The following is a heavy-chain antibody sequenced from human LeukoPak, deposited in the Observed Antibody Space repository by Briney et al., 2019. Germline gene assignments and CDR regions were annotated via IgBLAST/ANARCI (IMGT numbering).Heavy chain of an antibody. V-gene: IGHV1/OR15-3*02. Sequence: ASVKVSCKASGYTFTDYFMNWMRQAPGQRLEWMGWINAGNGNTKYSQKFQGRVTITRDTSASTAYMELSSLRSEDTAVYYCARERVGRGGWNWFDPWGQGTLVTVSS. CDR1: GYTFTDYF. D-gene: IGHD6-19*01. CDR3: ARERVGRGGWNWFDP. CDR2: INAGNGNT. J-gene: IGHJ5*02.